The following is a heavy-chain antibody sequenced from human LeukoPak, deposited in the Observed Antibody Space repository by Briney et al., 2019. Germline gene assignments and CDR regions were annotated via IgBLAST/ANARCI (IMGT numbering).Heavy chain of an antibody. V-gene: IGHV1-2*02. CDR1: GYTFTGYF. CDR2: IKSESGAT. CDR3: ARGAVAGTGFAAFDI. J-gene: IGHJ3*02. D-gene: IGHD6-19*01. Sequence: GASVTVSCKASGYTFTGYFMHWVRQAPGQGLEWMGWIKSESGATNTAQRFQGRVTMTRDTSISTTYMELSGLRSDDTAVYYCARGAVAGTGFAAFDIWGQGTLVTVSS.